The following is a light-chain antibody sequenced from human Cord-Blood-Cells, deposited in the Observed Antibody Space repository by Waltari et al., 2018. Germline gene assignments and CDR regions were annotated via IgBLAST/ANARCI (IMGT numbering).Light chain of an antibody. CDR1: QSVSSSY. V-gene: IGKV3-20*01. CDR2: GSS. Sequence: ESVLTQSPGTLSLSPGERATLSCRASQSVSSSYLAWHQQKPGQAPRLLIYGSSSSATGIPDSFSGSASGTDFTLTISRLEPEDFAVYYCQQYGSPLTFGGGTKVEIK. J-gene: IGKJ4*01. CDR3: QQYGSPLT.